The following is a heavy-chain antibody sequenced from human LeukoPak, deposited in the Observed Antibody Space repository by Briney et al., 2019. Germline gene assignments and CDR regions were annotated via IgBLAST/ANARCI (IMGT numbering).Heavy chain of an antibody. V-gene: IGHV1-8*01. CDR3: ARGFDSSGYYIDAFDI. D-gene: IGHD3-22*01. CDR2: MNPNSGNT. J-gene: IGHJ3*02. Sequence: ASVKVSCKASGYTFTSYDINWVRQATGQGLEWMGWMNPNSGNTGYAQKFQGRVTITRNTSISTAYMELSSLRSEDTAVYYCARGFDSSGYYIDAFDIWGQGTMVTVSS. CDR1: GYTFTSYD.